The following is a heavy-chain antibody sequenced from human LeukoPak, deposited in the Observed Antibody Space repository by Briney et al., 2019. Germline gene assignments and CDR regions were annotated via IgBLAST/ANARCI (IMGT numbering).Heavy chain of an antibody. D-gene: IGHD6-19*01. Sequence: GASVKVSCKASGYTFTGYYMHWVRQAPGQGLEWMGWINPNSGGTNYAQKFQGRVTMTRDASISTAYMELSRLRSDDTAVYYCARDRRIAVAGFLYYYYYYMDVWGKGTTVTVSS. CDR1: GYTFTGYY. CDR3: ARDRRIAVAGFLYYYYYYMDV. CDR2: INPNSGGT. V-gene: IGHV1-2*02. J-gene: IGHJ6*03.